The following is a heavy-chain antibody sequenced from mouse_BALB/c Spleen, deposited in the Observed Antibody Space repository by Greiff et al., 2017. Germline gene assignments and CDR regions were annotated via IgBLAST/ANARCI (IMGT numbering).Heavy chain of an antibody. Sequence: VQLQQSGAELARPGASVKLSCKASGYTFTSYWMQWVKQRPGQGLEWIGAIYPGDGDTRYTQKFKGKATLTADKSSSTAYMQLSSLASEDSAVYYFARGDTITTVVAGDYWGQGTTLTVSS. CDR3: ARGDTITTVVAGDY. J-gene: IGHJ2*01. V-gene: IGHV1-87*01. CDR1: GYTFTSYW. D-gene: IGHD1-1*01. CDR2: IYPGDGDT.